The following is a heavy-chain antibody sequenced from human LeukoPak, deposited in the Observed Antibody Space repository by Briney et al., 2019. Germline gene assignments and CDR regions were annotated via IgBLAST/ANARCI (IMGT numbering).Heavy chain of an antibody. Sequence: PGGSLRLSCAASGFTFSSHSMTWVRQAPGKGLEWVSSITTSGGNTYYAESVKGRFTISKDNSKNTLSLQMSSLRVEDTAVYYCAIDRPGVVWFGKWGQGTLVSVSS. CDR2: ITTSGGNT. CDR3: AIDRPGVVWFGK. V-gene: IGHV3-23*01. CDR1: GFTFSSHS. D-gene: IGHD3-10*01. J-gene: IGHJ4*02.